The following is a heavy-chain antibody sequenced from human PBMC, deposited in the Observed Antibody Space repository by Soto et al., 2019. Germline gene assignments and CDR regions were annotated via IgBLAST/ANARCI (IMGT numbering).Heavy chain of an antibody. CDR1: GFTFTSSA. CDR2: IVVGSGNT. Sequence: SVKVSCKASGFTFTSSAMQWVRQARGQRLEWIGWIVVGSGNTNYAQKFQERVTITRDMSTSTAYMELSSLRSEDTAVYYCAAGAHYDFWSGYPGPMDVWGKGTTVTVSS. D-gene: IGHD3-3*01. J-gene: IGHJ6*03. V-gene: IGHV1-58*02. CDR3: AAGAHYDFWSGYPGPMDV.